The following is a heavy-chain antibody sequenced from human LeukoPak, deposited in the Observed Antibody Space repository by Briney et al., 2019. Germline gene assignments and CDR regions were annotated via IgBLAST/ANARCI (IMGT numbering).Heavy chain of an antibody. D-gene: IGHD3-22*01. V-gene: IGHV1-69*13. CDR2: IIPIFGTA. J-gene: IGHJ3*02. CDR3: ARDLRRSYYDLVGPDAFDI. CDR1: GGTFSSYA. Sequence: GASVKVSCKASGGTFSSYAISWVRQAPGQGLEWMGGIIPIFGTANYAQKFQGRVTITADESTSTAYMELSSLRSEDTAVYYCARDLRRSYYDLVGPDAFDIWGQGTKVTVSS.